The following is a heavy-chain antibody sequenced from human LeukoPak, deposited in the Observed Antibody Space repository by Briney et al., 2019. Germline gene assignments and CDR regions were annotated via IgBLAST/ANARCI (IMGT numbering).Heavy chain of an antibody. V-gene: IGHV4-34*01. Sequence: SETLSLTCAVYGGSFSGYYWSWIRQPPGKGLEWIGETNHSGSTNYNPSLKSRVTISVDTSKNQFSLKLSSVTAADTAVYYCARGYCSGGSCYYYYYYMDVWGKGTTVTVSS. CDR3: ARGYCSGGSCYYYYYYMDV. CDR1: GGSFSGYY. CDR2: TNHSGST. D-gene: IGHD2-15*01. J-gene: IGHJ6*03.